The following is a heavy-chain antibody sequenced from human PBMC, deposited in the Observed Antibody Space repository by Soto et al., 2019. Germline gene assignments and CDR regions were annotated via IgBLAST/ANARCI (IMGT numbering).Heavy chain of an antibody. CDR2: IVVGSVKT. V-gene: IGHV1-58*01. Sequence: QMQLVQSGPEVKKPATSVQVSCKASGFTFTSSAVQWVRQARGQRREWIGWIVVGSVKTNYAQKLQERVTITRDMSTSAANMELSSLRSEDTAVYYCAAASNAMVRGVGRSACDIWGQGTMVTVSS. CDR3: AAASNAMVRGVGRSACDI. D-gene: IGHD3-10*01. CDR1: GFTFTSSA. J-gene: IGHJ3*02.